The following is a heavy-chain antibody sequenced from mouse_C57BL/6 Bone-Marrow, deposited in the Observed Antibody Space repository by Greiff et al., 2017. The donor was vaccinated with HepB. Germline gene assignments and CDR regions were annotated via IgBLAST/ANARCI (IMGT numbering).Heavy chain of an antibody. CDR3: TRDFY. CDR1: GYTFTDYE. Sequence: ESGAELVRPGASVTLSCKASGYTFTDYEMHWVKQTPVHGLEWIGAIDPETGGTAYNQKFKGKAILTADKSSSTAYMELRSLTSEDSAVYYCTRDFYWGQGTLVTVSA. CDR2: IDPETGGT. V-gene: IGHV1-15*01. J-gene: IGHJ3*01.